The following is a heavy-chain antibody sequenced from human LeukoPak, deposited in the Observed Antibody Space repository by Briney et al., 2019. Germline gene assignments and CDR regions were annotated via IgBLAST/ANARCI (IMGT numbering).Heavy chain of an antibody. D-gene: IGHD5-18*01. J-gene: IGHJ6*02. CDR3: ARGPRIQLRYYYYGMDV. CDR2: INPNSGGT. V-gene: IGHV1-2*02. Sequence: ASVKVSCKASGYTFTGYYMHWVRQAPGQGLEWMGWINPNSGGTNYAQKFQGRITMTRDTSISTAYMELSRLGSDDTAVYYCARGPRIQLRYYYYGMDVWGQGTTVTVSS. CDR1: GYTFTGYY.